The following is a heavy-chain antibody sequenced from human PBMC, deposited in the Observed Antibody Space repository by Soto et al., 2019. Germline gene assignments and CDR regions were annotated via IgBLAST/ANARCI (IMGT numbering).Heavy chain of an antibody. CDR3: ARGPPGCGGDCYVYGMDV. CDR2: IIPIFGTA. V-gene: IGHV1-69*13. CDR1: GGTFSSYA. D-gene: IGHD2-21*02. Sequence: RASVKVSCKASGGTFSSYAISWVRQAPGQGLEWMGGIIPIFGTANYAQKFQGRVTITADESTSTAYMELSSLRSEDTAVYYCARGPPGCGGDCYVYGMDVWGQGTTVTVSS. J-gene: IGHJ6*02.